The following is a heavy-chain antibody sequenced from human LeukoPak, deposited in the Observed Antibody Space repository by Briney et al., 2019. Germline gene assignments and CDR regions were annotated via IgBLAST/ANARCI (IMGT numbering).Heavy chain of an antibody. CDR2: INHSGST. V-gene: IGHV4-34*01. J-gene: IGHJ4*02. D-gene: IGHD4-11*01. CDR3: ARGLQIFDY. CDR1: GGSFSGYY. Sequence: PSETLSLTCAVYGGSFSGYYWSWIRQPPGKGLEWIGEINHSGSTNYNSSLKSRVTISVDTSKNQFSLKLSSVTAADTAVYYCARGLQIFDYWGQGTLVTVSS.